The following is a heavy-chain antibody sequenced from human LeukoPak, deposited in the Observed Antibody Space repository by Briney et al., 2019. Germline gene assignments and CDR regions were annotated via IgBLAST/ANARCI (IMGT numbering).Heavy chain of an antibody. Sequence: SETLSLTCAVYGGSLSGYYWSWIRQPPGKGLEWIGEINHSGSTNYNPSLKSRVTISVDTSKNQFSLKLSSVTAADTAVYYCARACSSGWLRYWGQGTLVTVSS. J-gene: IGHJ4*02. V-gene: IGHV4-34*01. D-gene: IGHD6-19*01. CDR3: ARACSSGWLRY. CDR1: GGSLSGYY. CDR2: INHSGST.